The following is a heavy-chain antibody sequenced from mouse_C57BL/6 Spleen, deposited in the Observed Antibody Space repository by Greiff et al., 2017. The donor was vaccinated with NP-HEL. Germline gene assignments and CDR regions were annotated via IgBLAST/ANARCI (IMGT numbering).Heavy chain of an antibody. CDR2: IYPGSGST. CDR1: GYTFTSYW. V-gene: IGHV1-55*01. CDR3: SHRHYLEGDYFHS. Sequence: VQLQQSGAELVKPGASVKMSCKASGYTFTSYWITWVKQRPGQGLEWIGDIYPGSGSTNYNEKFKSKATLTVDTSSSTAYMQLSSLTSPDSAVYSSSHRHYLEGDYFHSWLQGTTLTVSS. D-gene: IGHD1-2*01. J-gene: IGHJ2*01.